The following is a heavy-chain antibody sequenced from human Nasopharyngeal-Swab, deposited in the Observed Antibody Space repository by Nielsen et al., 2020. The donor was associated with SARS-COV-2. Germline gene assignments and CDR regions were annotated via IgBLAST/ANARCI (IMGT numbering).Heavy chain of an antibody. CDR3: AKGDYGVFDP. CDR1: GFTISNSG. D-gene: IGHD4/OR15-4a*01. Sequence: GGSLGLSCGVSGFTISNSGMSWVRQAPGKGLEWVSLISTGGYTYYADSVKGRFTISRDNSRNTLVLQMNGLRVEDTAVYYCAKGDYGVFDPWGQGTLVTVSS. CDR2: ISTGGYT. V-gene: IGHV3-23*01. J-gene: IGHJ5*02.